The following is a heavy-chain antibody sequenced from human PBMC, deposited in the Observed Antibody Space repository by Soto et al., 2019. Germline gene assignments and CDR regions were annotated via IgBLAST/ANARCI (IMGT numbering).Heavy chain of an antibody. CDR3: ARKDYDDYRFDP. V-gene: IGHV4-4*02. D-gene: IGHD4-17*01. Sequence: SETLSLTCAVSGGSISSSKWWSWVRQPPGKGLEWVGEIYHDGSANYNPSLKSRVTISVDKSKNQFSLKLSSVTAADTAVYYCARKDYDDYRFDPWGQGTLVTVSS. J-gene: IGHJ5*02. CDR1: GGSISSSKW. CDR2: IYHDGSA.